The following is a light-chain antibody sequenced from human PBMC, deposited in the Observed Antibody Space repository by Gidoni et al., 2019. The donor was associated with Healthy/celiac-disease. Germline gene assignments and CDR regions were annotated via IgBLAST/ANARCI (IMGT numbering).Light chain of an antibody. J-gene: IGKJ2*01. CDR1: QGISSY. CDR3: QQRNSTPHT. CDR2: AAS. V-gene: IGKV1-39*01. Sequence: DIQLTQSPSFLSASVGDRVTITCRASQGISSYLNWYQQKPGKAPKLLIYAASTLQSGVPSRFSGSGSGTEFTLTISSLQPEDFATYYCQQRNSTPHTFGQGTKLEIK.